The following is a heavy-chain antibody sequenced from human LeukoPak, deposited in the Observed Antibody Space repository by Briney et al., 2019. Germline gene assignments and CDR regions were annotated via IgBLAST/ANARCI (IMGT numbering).Heavy chain of an antibody. CDR2: INPNSGGT. J-gene: IGHJ4*02. V-gene: IGHV1-2*02. D-gene: IGHD3-10*02. CDR1: GYTFTGYY. Sequence: ASVKVSCKASGYTFTGYYMHWVRQAPGQGLEWMGWINPNSGGTNYAQKFQGRVTMTRDTSISTAYMELSRLRSDDTAVYYCASPLSSGSYCNFDYWGQGTLVTVSS. CDR3: ASPLSSGSYCNFDY.